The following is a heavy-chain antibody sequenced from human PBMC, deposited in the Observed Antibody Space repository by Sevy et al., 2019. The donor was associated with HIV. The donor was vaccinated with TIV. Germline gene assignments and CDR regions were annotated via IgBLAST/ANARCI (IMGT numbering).Heavy chain of an antibody. CDR2: FSWNDDK. CDR3: AHTDGIALRPTY. CDR1: GFSLSTTGVG. D-gene: IGHD6-6*01. Sequence: SGPTLVNPTETLTLTCTFSGFSLSTTGVGVGWIRQPPGKALEWLAVFSWNDDKRSSPSLKSRLTITKDTSKNQVVLTMTNMDPVDTATYYCAHTDGIALRPTYWGQGTLVTVSS. V-gene: IGHV2-5*01. J-gene: IGHJ4*02.